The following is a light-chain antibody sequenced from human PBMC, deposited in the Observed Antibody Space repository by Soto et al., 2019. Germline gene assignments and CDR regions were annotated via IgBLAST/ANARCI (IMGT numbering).Light chain of an antibody. CDR1: QSVNSNY. V-gene: IGKV3-20*01. CDR3: QQYGSAPYT. Sequence: EIVLTQSPGTLSLSPGERGTLSCRASQSVNSNYLAWYQQKPGQAHRLLIFGASNRATGIPDRFSGSGSGTDFTLTISRLEPEDFAVYYCQQYGSAPYTFGQGTKLEIK. CDR2: GAS. J-gene: IGKJ2*01.